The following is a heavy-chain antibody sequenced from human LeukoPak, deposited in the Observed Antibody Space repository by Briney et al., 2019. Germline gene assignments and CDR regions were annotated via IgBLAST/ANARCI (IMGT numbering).Heavy chain of an antibody. J-gene: IGHJ4*02. CDR3: AKSFDY. V-gene: IGHV3-30*18. Sequence: PGGSLRLSCAASGFTFSSYGMHCVRQAPGKGLEWVAVISYDGSNKYYADSVKGRFTISRDNSKNTLYLQMNSLRAEDTAVYYCAKSFDYWGQGTLVTVSS. CDR1: GFTFSSYG. CDR2: ISYDGSNK.